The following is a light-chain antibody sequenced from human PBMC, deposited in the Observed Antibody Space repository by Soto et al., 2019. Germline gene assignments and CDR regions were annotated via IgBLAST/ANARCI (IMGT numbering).Light chain of an antibody. V-gene: IGKV3-15*01. J-gene: IGKJ1*01. CDR3: LQYDDWHRT. CDR2: GAS. CDR1: QSDSNN. Sequence: EIVMTQSPAILSVSPGDRATLSCRAGQSDSNNLAWYQQKPGQTPRLVIYGASNRATGVPARFSGSGSGTDFTLTISSLQSEDFAVYYCLQYDDWHRTFGQGTKVEIK.